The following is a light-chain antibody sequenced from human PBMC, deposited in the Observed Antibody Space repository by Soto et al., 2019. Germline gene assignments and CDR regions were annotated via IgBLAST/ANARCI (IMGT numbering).Light chain of an antibody. Sequence: DIQITQSPSSLSASVVDRVTITCRASQTIYNYLNWYQQKPGKAPQLLIFAASSLQSGVPSRFSGSESGTDFTLTISSLQPEDFATYYCQQSYSTPRTFGQGTKVDIK. V-gene: IGKV1-39*01. CDR2: AAS. J-gene: IGKJ1*01. CDR3: QQSYSTPRT. CDR1: QTIYNY.